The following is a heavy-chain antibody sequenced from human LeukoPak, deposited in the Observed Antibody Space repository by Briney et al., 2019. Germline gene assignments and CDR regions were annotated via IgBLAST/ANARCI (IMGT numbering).Heavy chain of an antibody. CDR1: GYSISSGYY. J-gene: IGHJ6*04. V-gene: IGHV4-38-2*02. CDR3: ARDDVVRGVISYYYGMDV. CDR2: IYHSGST. D-gene: IGHD3-10*01. Sequence: SETLSLTCAVSGYSISSGYYWGWIRQPPGKGLEWIGSIYHSGSTYYNPSLKSRVTISVDTSKNQFSLKPSSVTAADTAVYYCARDDVVRGVISYYYGMDVWGKGTTVTVSS.